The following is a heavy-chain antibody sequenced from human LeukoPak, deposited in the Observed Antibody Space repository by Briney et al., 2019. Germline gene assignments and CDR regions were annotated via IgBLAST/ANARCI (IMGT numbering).Heavy chain of an antibody. CDR1: GFTFSSYD. V-gene: IGHV3-23*01. CDR3: ARRAGAYSHPYDY. CDR2: ISGSGGVT. Sequence: PGGSLRLSCAASGFTFSSYDMSWVRQAPGKGLEWVSAISGSGGVTHYSDSVKGRFTISIDNSKNTLYLQMNSLRAEDTAVYYCARRAGAYSHPYDYWGQGTLVTVSS. J-gene: IGHJ4*02. D-gene: IGHD4/OR15-4a*01.